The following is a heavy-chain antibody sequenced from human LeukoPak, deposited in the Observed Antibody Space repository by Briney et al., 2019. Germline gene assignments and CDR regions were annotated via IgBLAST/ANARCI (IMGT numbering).Heavy chain of an antibody. CDR2: IKQDGSEK. J-gene: IGHJ4*02. CDR3: ARVAEAAAFDY. V-gene: IGHV3-7*01. CDR1: GFTFSSYW. D-gene: IGHD6-13*01. Sequence: GGSLRLSCAASGFTFSSYWMSWVRQAPGKGLEWVANIKQDGSEKYYVDSVKGRFTISRDNAKNSLYLQMNSLRADDTAVYYCARVAEAAAFDYWGQGTLVTVSS.